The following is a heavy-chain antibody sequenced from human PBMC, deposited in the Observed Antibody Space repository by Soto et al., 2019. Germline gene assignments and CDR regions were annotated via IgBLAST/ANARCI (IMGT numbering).Heavy chain of an antibody. D-gene: IGHD2-2*01. CDR1: GYSFTDYY. CDR3: ATIPYAIAWPA. CDR2: INPNNGDT. Sequence: ASVKVSCKASGYSFTDYYIHWVRQAPGQGLEWMGWINPNNGDTVYTQKFQGRVTMTRDTSLSTVYMEMRSLRSDDTALYFCATIPYAIAWPAWAQETLVTVSS. V-gene: IGHV1-2*02. J-gene: IGHJ5*02.